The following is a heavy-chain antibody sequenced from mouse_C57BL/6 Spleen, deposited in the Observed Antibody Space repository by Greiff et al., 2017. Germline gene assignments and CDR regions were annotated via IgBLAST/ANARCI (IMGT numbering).Heavy chain of an antibody. CDR3: ARGDRTSGYFDV. J-gene: IGHJ1*03. V-gene: IGHV1-69*01. D-gene: IGHD5-1*01. Sequence: QVQLQQPGAELVMPGASVKLSCKASGYTFTSYWMHWVKQRPGQGLEWIGEIDPSDSYTNYNQKFKGKSTLTVDKSSRTAYMQLSSLTSEDSAGYYCARGDRTSGYFDVWGTGTTVTVSS. CDR1: GYTFTSYW. CDR2: IDPSDSYT.